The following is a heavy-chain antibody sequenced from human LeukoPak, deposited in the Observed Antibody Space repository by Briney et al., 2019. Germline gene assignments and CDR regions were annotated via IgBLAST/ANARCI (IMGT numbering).Heavy chain of an antibody. V-gene: IGHV3-30*18. J-gene: IGHJ6*03. D-gene: IGHD6-13*01. CDR3: AKTSSSWFFNYYYMDV. Sequence: GGSLRLSCVVSGFTFSSYGMHWVRQAPGKGLEWVAVISYDGSNKYYADSVKGRFTISRDNSKNTLYLQMNSLRAEDTAVYYCAKTSSSWFFNYYYMDVWDKGTTVTVSS. CDR2: ISYDGSNK. CDR1: GFTFSSYG.